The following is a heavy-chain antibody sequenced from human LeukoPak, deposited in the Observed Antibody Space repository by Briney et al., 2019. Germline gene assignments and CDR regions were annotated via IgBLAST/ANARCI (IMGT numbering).Heavy chain of an antibody. D-gene: IGHD3-22*01. CDR1: GFTFNNYA. CDR2: ISYDGSYK. Sequence: GGSLRLSCAASGFTFNNYAMHWVSQAPGKGLEWVAVISYDGSYKYYADSVKGRFTISRDNSKNTLYLQMNSLRAEDTAVYYCARDANYYDSSGYLYYFDYWGQGTLVTVSS. V-gene: IGHV3-30*04. CDR3: ARDANYYDSSGYLYYFDY. J-gene: IGHJ4*02.